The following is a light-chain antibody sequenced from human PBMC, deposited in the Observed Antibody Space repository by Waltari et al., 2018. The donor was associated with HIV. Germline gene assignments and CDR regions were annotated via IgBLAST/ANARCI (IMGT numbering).Light chain of an antibody. Sequence: DIVMTQSPDSLAVSLGERATITCTSSRTVFYRSDNRNYLAWYLQRPGQSPKVLIFGASTRAYGVPARFSGSGSGTDFSLTLSSLQADDVGIYYCQQYFSVPPTFGGGTKVEI. V-gene: IGKV4-1*01. CDR3: QQYFSVPPT. CDR1: RTVFYRSDNRNY. J-gene: IGKJ4*01. CDR2: GAS.